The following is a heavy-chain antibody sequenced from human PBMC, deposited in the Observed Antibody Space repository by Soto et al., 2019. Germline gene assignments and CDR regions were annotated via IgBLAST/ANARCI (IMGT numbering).Heavy chain of an antibody. J-gene: IGHJ4*02. CDR2: ISYDGSNK. Sequence: HPGGSLRLSCAASGFTFSSYGMHWVRQAPGKGLEWVAVISYDGSNKYYADSVKGRFTISRDNSKNTLYLQMNSLRAEDTAVYYCAKDHYYDSSGYDTDYWGQGTLVTVSS. CDR3: AKDHYYDSSGYDTDY. CDR1: GFTFSSYG. V-gene: IGHV3-30*18. D-gene: IGHD3-22*01.